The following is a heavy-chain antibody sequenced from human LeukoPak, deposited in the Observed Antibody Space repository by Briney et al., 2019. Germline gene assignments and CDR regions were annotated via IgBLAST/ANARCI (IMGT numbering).Heavy chain of an antibody. CDR3: AKDRGSSLSSWYFDL. D-gene: IGHD6-6*01. Sequence: GGSLRLSCAASGFTFSSYAMSWVRQAPGKGLEWVSAISGSGGSTYYADSVKGRFTISRDSSKNTLYLQMNSLRAEDTAVYYCAKDRGSSLSSWYFDLWGRGTLVTVSS. J-gene: IGHJ2*01. CDR2: ISGSGGST. V-gene: IGHV3-23*01. CDR1: GFTFSSYA.